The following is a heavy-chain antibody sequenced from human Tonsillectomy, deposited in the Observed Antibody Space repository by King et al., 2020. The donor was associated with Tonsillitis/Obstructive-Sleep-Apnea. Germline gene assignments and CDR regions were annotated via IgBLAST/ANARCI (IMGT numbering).Heavy chain of an antibody. CDR2: ISAYNGDT. CDR3: ARASRSHYYDTSGYYTFDY. J-gene: IGHJ4*02. Sequence: VQLVQSGAEVKKPGASVKVSCKASGYTFTTYGISWVRQAPGQGLEWMGWISAYNGDTNYAQKLQGRVTMTTDTSTSTAYMEVRSLRSDDTAVYYCARASRSHYYDTSGYYTFDYWGQGTLVTVSS. CDR1: GYTFTTYG. D-gene: IGHD3-22*01. V-gene: IGHV1-18*01.